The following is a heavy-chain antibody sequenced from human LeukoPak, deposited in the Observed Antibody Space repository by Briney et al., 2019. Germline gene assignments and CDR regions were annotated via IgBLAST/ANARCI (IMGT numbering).Heavy chain of an antibody. CDR1: GFTFSSYA. V-gene: IGHV3-64*01. CDR3: ARGGYCSSTSCYARLFDY. D-gene: IGHD2-2*01. CDR2: ISSNGGST. J-gene: IGHJ4*02. Sequence: PGGSLRLSCAASGFTFSSYAMHWVRQAPGKGLEYVSAISSNGGSTYYANSVKGRFTISRDNSKNTLYLQMGSLRAGDMAVYYCARGGYCSSTSCYARLFDYWGQGTLVTVSS.